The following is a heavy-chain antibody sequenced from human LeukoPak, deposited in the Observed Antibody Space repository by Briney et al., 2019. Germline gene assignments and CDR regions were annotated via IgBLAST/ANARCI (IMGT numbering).Heavy chain of an antibody. Sequence: PGGSLRLSCAVSGFTFSRHWMSWVRQAPGKGLEWLANIKQDGSGKYYVDSVEGRFTISRDNAKNSLYLQMNSLRAEDTAVYYCARSYYGSGTSYGMDVWGQGTTVTVSS. CDR3: ARSYYGSGTSYGMDV. J-gene: IGHJ6*02. D-gene: IGHD3-10*01. V-gene: IGHV3-7*01. CDR1: GFTFSRHW. CDR2: IKQDGSGK.